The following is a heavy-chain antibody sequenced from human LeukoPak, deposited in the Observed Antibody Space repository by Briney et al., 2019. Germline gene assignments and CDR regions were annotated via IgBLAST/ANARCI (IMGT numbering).Heavy chain of an antibody. CDR2: INYRGGT. Sequence: PSETLSLTCTVSGDSISSTDYYWDWIRQPPGKALEWIGDINYRGGTYYKSSLKSRVTMSLDTSKNQLYPRLNSVTAADTGVYYCARHIRANNWFDPWGQGTLVTVSS. V-gene: IGHV4-39*01. CDR1: GDSISSTDYY. J-gene: IGHJ5*02. D-gene: IGHD1-14*01. CDR3: ARHIRANNWFDP.